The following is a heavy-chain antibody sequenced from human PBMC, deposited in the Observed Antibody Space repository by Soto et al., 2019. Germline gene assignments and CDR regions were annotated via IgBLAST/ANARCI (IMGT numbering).Heavy chain of an antibody. J-gene: IGHJ6*02. CDR1: GYTFTNSG. CDR3: AREDYYDSSGYLPVRYYFGMDV. Sequence: GASVKVSCKASGYTFTNSGISWVRQAPGQGLEWMGWIGAYNGHTKYAQKLQGRVTMTTDTSTSTAYMELRSLKSDDTAVYYCAREDYYDSSGYLPVRYYFGMDVWGQGTTVTVSS. V-gene: IGHV1-18*01. CDR2: IGAYNGHT. D-gene: IGHD3-22*01.